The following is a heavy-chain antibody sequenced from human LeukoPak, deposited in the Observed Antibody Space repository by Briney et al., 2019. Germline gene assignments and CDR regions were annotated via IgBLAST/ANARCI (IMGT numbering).Heavy chain of an antibody. D-gene: IGHD5-18*01. V-gene: IGHV3-48*02. Sequence: PGGSLRLSCAASGFTFSSYTMNWVRQAPGKGLEWVSYISSSSSNIKYEDSVKGRFTISRDNAKNSLYLQMNSLRDEDTAVYYCARDDNYAFDYWGQGTLVTVSS. CDR3: ARDDNYAFDY. CDR1: GFTFSSYT. CDR2: ISSSSSNI. J-gene: IGHJ4*02.